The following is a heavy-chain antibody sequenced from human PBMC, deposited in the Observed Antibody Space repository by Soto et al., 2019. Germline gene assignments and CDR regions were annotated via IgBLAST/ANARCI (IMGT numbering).Heavy chain of an antibody. V-gene: IGHV4-39*01. CDR1: GGSISSYY. J-gene: IGHJ6*02. D-gene: IGHD2-2*01. Sequence: SETLSLTCTVSGGSISSYYWGWIRQPPGKGLEWIGSIYYSGSTYYNPSLKSRVTISVDTSKNQFSLKLSSVTAADTAVYYCARLHGYCISSSCHGHYAMDVWGQGTTVTVSS. CDR2: IYYSGST. CDR3: ARLHGYCISSSCHGHYAMDV.